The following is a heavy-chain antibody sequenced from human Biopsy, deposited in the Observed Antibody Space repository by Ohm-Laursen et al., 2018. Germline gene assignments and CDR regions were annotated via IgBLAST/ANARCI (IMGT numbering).Heavy chain of an antibody. D-gene: IGHD4-11*01. CDR2: IYYSVMT. CDR1: GDSVTKYY. J-gene: IGHJ6*02. CDR3: ARDSGILNYGNFKYYHYYGMDV. Sequence: SDTLSLTCTVSGDSVTKYYWSWIRQPPGKGLEWIGHIYYSVMTNYSPSLQSRVSISVDTSRNQVFLTLSSVTAADTAVYYCARDSGILNYGNFKYYHYYGMDVWGQGTKVTVSS. V-gene: IGHV4-59*02.